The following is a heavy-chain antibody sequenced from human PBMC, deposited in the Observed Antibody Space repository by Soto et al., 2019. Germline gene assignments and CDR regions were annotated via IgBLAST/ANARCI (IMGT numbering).Heavy chain of an antibody. CDR3: ARIRIVGATGGYYFDF. Sequence: PSETLSLTCTVAGGFISSYYWTWIRQPPGKGLEWIGYIYYSGSTNYNPSLKSRVTISVDTSKNQFSLKLSSVTAADTAVYYCARIRIVGATGGYYFDFWGQGTLVTVSS. J-gene: IGHJ4*02. D-gene: IGHD1-26*01. CDR2: IYYSGST. V-gene: IGHV4-59*01. CDR1: GGFISSYY.